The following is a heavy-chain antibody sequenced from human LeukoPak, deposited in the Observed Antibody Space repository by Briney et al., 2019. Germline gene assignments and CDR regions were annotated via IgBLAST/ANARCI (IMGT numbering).Heavy chain of an antibody. V-gene: IGHV1-3*01. D-gene: IGHD3-22*01. CDR1: GYTFTSYT. J-gene: IGHJ3*02. CDR2: INADNHNT. Sequence: ASVKVSCKASGYTFTSYTMHWVRQAPGQRLEWMGWINADNHNTKYSQKFQGRVTITGDTSASTAYLELSSLRSEDSAVYYCARPPYPYYYASSDEWAFDIWGQGTMVTVSS. CDR3: ARPPYPYYYASSDEWAFDI.